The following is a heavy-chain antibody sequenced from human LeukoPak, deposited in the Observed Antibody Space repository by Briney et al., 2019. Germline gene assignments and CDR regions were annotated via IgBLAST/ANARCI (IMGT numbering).Heavy chain of an antibody. Sequence: GGSLRLSCAASGFTFSSSEMNWVRQAPGKGLEWVSYISSSGSTIYYADSVKGRFTISRDNAENSLYLQMNSLRAEDTAVYYCASNVDTATRAYWGQGTLVTVSS. CDR1: GFTFSSSE. CDR2: ISSSGSTI. CDR3: ASNVDTATRAY. V-gene: IGHV3-48*03. J-gene: IGHJ4*02. D-gene: IGHD5-18*01.